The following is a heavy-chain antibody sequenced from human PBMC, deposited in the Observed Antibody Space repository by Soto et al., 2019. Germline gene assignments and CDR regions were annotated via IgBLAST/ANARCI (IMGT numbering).Heavy chain of an antibody. Sequence: QVQLVQSGAEVKNPGASVKLSCKASGYTFTNYYLHWVRQATGQGREWVGMINPSARSASYAQKLRGRVTMDRDTSTTTVYMELGRLRFEDTAVYFCASDDSAANWVLDHWGQRNLVTVAS. CDR2: INPSARSA. D-gene: IGHD7-27*01. V-gene: IGHV1-46*04. J-gene: IGHJ4*02. CDR3: ASDDSAANWVLDH. CDR1: GYTFTNYY.